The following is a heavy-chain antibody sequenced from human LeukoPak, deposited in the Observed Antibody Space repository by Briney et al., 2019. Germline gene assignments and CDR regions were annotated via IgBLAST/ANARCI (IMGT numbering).Heavy chain of an antibody. CDR3: ARARSSGRNYFDY. Sequence: VASVKVSCKASGGTFSSYAISWVRQAPGQGLEWMGRIIPILGIANYAQKFQGRVTITADKSTSTAYMELSSLRSEDTAVYYCARARSSGRNYFDYWGQGTLVTVSS. J-gene: IGHJ4*02. CDR1: GGTFSSYA. CDR2: IIPILGIA. V-gene: IGHV1-69*04. D-gene: IGHD6-19*01.